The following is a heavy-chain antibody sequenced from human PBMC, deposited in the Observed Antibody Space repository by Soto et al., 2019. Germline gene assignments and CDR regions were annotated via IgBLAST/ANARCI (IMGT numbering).Heavy chain of an antibody. CDR2: ISAYNGNT. Sequence: QVQLVQSGAEVKKPGASVKVSCKASGYTFTSYGISWVRQAPGQGLEWMGLISAYNGNTNYAQKLQGIVTMTTDTSTSTAYMELRSLRSDDTAVYYCARAGIRFFEALYYYYYYMDVWGKGSTFTGSS. CDR1: GYTFTSYG. J-gene: IGHJ6*03. D-gene: IGHD3-3*01. CDR3: ARAGIRFFEALYYYYYYMDV. V-gene: IGHV1-18*01.